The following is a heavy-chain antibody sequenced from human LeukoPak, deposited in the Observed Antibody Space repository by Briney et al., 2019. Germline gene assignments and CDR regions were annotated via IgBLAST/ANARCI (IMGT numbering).Heavy chain of an antibody. V-gene: IGHV3-7*01. CDR2: IKQDGSEK. CDR1: GFTFSSYW. Sequence: GGSLRLSCAASGFTFSSYWMSWVRQAPGKGLEWVANIKQDGSEKYYVDSVKGRFTISRDNAKNSLYLQMNSLRAEDTAVYYCARHVITMVRERRGWFDPWGQGTLVTVSS. J-gene: IGHJ5*02. CDR3: ARHVITMVRERRGWFDP. D-gene: IGHD3-10*01.